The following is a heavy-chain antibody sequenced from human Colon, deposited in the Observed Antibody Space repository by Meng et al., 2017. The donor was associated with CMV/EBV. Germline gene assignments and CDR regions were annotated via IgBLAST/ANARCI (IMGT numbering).Heavy chain of an antibody. D-gene: IGHD6-19*01. CDR3: ARGIAVAGLFDY. V-gene: IGHV4-61*01. J-gene: IGHJ4*02. Sequence: SETLSLTCAVSGGSVRSGSYYWSWIRQPPGKGLEWVGYVYYSGSTKYNPSLKSRVTISVDTSNNQFSLWLRSVTAADTAVYYCARGIAVAGLFDYWGQGTLVTVSS. CDR2: VYYSGST. CDR1: GGSVRSGSYY.